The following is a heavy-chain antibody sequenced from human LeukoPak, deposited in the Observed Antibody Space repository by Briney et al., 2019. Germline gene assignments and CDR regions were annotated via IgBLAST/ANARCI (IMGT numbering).Heavy chain of an antibody. J-gene: IGHJ4*02. CDR3: AKGYYDFWSGYYITLFSDY. CDR1: GFAFSSYA. D-gene: IGHD3-3*01. CDR2: ISGSGGST. V-gene: IGHV3-23*01. Sequence: PGGSLRLSCAASGFAFSSYAMSWVRQAPGKGLEWVSAISGSGGSTYYADSVKGRFTISRDNSKNTLYLQMNSLRAEDTAVYYCAKGYYDFWSGYYITLFSDYWGQGTLVTVSS.